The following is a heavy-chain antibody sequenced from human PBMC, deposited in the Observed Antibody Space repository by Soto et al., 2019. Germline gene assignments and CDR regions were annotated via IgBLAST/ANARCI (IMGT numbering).Heavy chain of an antibody. Sequence: QVQLVESGGGVVQPGRSLRLSCAASGFTFSSYGMHWVRQAPGKGLEWVAVIWYDGSNTYYADSVKGRCTISRDNSKNTLYLQMNSVRAENTAVYYCERDEGYGMDVWGPGTTVTVSS. CDR1: GFTFSSYG. CDR2: IWYDGSNT. V-gene: IGHV3-33*01. CDR3: ERDEGYGMDV. J-gene: IGHJ6*02.